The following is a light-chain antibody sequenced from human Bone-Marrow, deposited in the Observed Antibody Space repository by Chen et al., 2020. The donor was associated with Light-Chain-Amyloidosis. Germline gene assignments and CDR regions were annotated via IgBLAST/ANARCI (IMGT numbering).Light chain of an antibody. CDR2: GSS. CDR1: QTISSNY. J-gene: IGKJ4*01. CDR3: HQYGTSPLT. V-gene: IGKV3-20*01. Sequence: EIVLTQSPATLSLSPGEGANLTCRASQTISSNYFTGYQQKFGQAPRLLLYGSSSRAKGTPDRCSGSGSGTDFTLPINRLEPEDVSMYYCHQYGTSPLTFGGGTKVEIK.